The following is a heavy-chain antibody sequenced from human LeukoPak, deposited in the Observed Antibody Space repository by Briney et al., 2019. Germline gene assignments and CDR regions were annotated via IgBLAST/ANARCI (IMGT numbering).Heavy chain of an antibody. CDR2: ISSSSSYI. D-gene: IGHD4-17*01. J-gene: IGHJ3*02. Sequence: GGSLRLSCVASGFIFSSYSMNWVRQVPGKGLEWASSISSSSSYIYYADSVKGRFTISRDNAKNSLYLQMNSLRAEDTAVYYCATGDYGAFDIWGQGTMVTVSS. CDR1: GFIFSSYS. V-gene: IGHV3-21*01. CDR3: ATGDYGAFDI.